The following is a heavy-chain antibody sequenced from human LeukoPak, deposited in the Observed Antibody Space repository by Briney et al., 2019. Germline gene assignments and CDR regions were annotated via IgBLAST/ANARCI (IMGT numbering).Heavy chain of an antibody. CDR2: INPNSGGT. Sequence: ASVKVSCKASGYTFTGYYTHWVRQAPGQGLEWMGWINPNSGGTNYAQKFQGRVTMTRDTSISTAYMELSRLRSDDTAVYYCARERALRFLEWLPFDPWGQGTLVTVSS. D-gene: IGHD3-3*01. J-gene: IGHJ5*02. CDR3: ARERALRFLEWLPFDP. CDR1: GYTFTGYY. V-gene: IGHV1-2*02.